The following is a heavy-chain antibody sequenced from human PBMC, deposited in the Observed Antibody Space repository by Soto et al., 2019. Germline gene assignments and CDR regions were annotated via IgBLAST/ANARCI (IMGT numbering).Heavy chain of an antibody. J-gene: IGHJ4*02. Sequence: QVQLVQSGAEVKKPGSSVKVSCKASGGTFSSYAISWVRQAPGQGLEWMGGIIPIFGTANYAQKFQGRVTITADEATRTAYMELSSLRSEDTAVYYCAREGGGGSGSHGAHYWGQGTLVTVSS. CDR2: IIPIFGTA. CDR1: GGTFSSYA. V-gene: IGHV1-69*12. CDR3: AREGGGGSGSHGAHY. D-gene: IGHD1-26*01.